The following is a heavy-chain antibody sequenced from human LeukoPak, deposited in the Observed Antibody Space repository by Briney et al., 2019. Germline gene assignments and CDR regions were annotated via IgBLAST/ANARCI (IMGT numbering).Heavy chain of an antibody. CDR2: IYSGGST. J-gene: IGHJ4*02. CDR3: ARELAYYDSSGYYVGSRYFDY. Sequence: PGGSLRLSCAASGFTVSSNYMSWVRQAPGKGLEWVSVIYSGGSTYYADSVKGRFTISRDNSKNTLYLQMNSLRAEDTAVYYCARELAYYDSSGYYVGSRYFDYWGQGTLVTVSS. D-gene: IGHD3-22*01. V-gene: IGHV3-53*01. CDR1: GFTVSSNY.